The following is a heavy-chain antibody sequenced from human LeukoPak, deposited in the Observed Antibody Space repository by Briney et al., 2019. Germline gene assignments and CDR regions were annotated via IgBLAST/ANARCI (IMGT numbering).Heavy chain of an antibody. V-gene: IGHV4-31*03. D-gene: IGHD2-21*02. Sequence: SQTLSLTCTVSGGSISSGGYYWSWIRQHPGKGLEWIGYIYYSGSTYYNPSLKSRVTISVDTSKNQFSLKLSSVTAADTAVYYCAREVVVTVGYYYYGMDVWGQGTTVTVSS. J-gene: IGHJ6*02. CDR1: GGSISSGGYY. CDR3: AREVVVTVGYYYYGMDV. CDR2: IYYSGST.